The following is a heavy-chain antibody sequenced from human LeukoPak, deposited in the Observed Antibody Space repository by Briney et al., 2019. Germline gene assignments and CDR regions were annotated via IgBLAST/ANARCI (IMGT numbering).Heavy chain of an antibody. V-gene: IGHV4-59*01. Sequence: SETLSLTCTVSGGSISSYYWSWIRQPPGKGLEWIGYIYYSGSTNYNPSLKSRVTISVDTSKNRFSLKLSSVTAADTAVYYCARGGNYYYYGMDVWGQGTTVTVSS. CDR3: ARGGNYYYYGMDV. D-gene: IGHD2-15*01. CDR2: IYYSGST. CDR1: GGSISSYY. J-gene: IGHJ6*02.